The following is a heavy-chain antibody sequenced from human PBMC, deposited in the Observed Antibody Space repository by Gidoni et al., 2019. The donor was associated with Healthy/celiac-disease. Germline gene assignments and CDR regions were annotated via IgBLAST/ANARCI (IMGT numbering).Heavy chain of an antibody. V-gene: IGHV3-30*18. D-gene: IGHD3-22*01. CDR2: ISYDGSNK. J-gene: IGHJ6*02. CDR3: AKEVSGYYYYYYGMDV. Sequence: QVQLVESGGGVVQPGSSLRLSCAASGFTFSSYGMHWVRQAPGKGLEWVAVISYDGSNKYYADSVKGRFTISRDNSKNTLYLQMNSLRAEDTAVYYCAKEVSGYYYYYYGMDVWGQGTTVTVSS. CDR1: GFTFSSYG.